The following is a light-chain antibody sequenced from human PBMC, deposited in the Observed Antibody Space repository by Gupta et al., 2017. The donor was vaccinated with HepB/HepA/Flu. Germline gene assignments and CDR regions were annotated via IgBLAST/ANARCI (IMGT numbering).Light chain of an antibody. V-gene: IGKV1-16*01. CDR1: QAITNF. J-gene: IGKJ5*01. CDR2: DSS. CDR3: QQYGSYPVT. Sequence: DTEMTKAPSSLSASVGDRVTVTCRASQAITNFLAWFQQKPGKAPKLLIYDSSRLQSGVPSRFSGSGFGTDFTLTISSLQPEDFATYYCQQYGSYPVTFGQGTRLEIK.